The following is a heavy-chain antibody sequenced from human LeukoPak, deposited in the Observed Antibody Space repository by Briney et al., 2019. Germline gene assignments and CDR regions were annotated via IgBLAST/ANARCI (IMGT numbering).Heavy chain of an antibody. D-gene: IGHD4-17*01. V-gene: IGHV3-73*01. CDR3: ARIDYGDYHFDY. CDR2: IRSKANSYAT. J-gene: IGHJ4*02. CDR1: GFTFSGSA. Sequence: PGGSLRLSCAASGFTFSGSAMHWVRQASGKGLEWVGRIRSKANSYATAYAASVKGRFTISRDDSKNTAYLQMNSLKTEDTAVYYCARIDYGDYHFDYWGQGTLVTVSS.